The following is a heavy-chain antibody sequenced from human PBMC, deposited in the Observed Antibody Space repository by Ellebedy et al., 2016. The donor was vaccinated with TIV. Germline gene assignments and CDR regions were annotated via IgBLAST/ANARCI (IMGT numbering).Heavy chain of an antibody. J-gene: IGHJ3*02. CDR3: ARIVGATGAFDI. V-gene: IGHV4-39*07. D-gene: IGHD1-26*01. CDR1: GGSISSSSYY. CDR2: IYYSGST. Sequence: SETLSLTCTVSGGSISSSSYYWGWIRQPPGKGLEWIGSIYYSGSTYYNPSLKSRVTMSVDTSKNQFSLKLSSVTAADTAVYYCARIVGATGAFDIWGQGTMVTVSS.